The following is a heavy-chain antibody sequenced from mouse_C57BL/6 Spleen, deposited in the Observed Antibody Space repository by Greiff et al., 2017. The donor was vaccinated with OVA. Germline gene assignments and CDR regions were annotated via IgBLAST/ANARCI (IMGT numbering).Heavy chain of an antibody. V-gene: IGHV1-55*01. CDR2: IYPGSGST. D-gene: IGHD2-3*01. Sequence: QVQLKESGAELVKPGASVKMSCKASGYTFTSYWITWVKQRPGQGLEWIGDIYPGSGSTNYNEKFKSKATLTVDTSSSTAYMQLSSLTSEDSAVYYCARWRDGPFAYWGQGTLVTVSA. CDR3: ARWRDGPFAY. J-gene: IGHJ3*01. CDR1: GYTFTSYW.